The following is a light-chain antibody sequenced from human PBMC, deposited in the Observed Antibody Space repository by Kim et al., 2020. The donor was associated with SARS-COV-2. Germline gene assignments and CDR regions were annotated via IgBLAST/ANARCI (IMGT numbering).Light chain of an antibody. J-gene: IGKJ1*01. CDR3: QQYDDWPPWT. Sequence: PPGERATLSCRASQSLSSNVAWYQQKPGQAPRLLIYGASTRATGIPARFSGSGSGTEFTLTISSLQSEDLAVYHCQQYDDWPPWTFGQGTKVEIK. CDR1: QSLSSN. V-gene: IGKV3-15*01. CDR2: GAS.